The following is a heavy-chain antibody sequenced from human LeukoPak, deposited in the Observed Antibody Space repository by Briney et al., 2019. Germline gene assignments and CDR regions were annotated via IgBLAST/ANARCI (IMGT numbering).Heavy chain of an antibody. D-gene: IGHD3-22*01. J-gene: IGHJ4*02. CDR3: ARDEAPYDSSGYYPWEVGDY. V-gene: IGHV1-46*01. CDR2: INPSGGST. CDR1: GYTFTSYY. Sequence: ASVNVSCKASGYTFTSYYMHWVRQAPGQGLEWMGIINPSGGSTSYAQKFQGRVTMTRDTSTSTVYMELSSLRSEDTAVYYCARDEAPYDSSGYYPWEVGDYWGQGTLVTVSS.